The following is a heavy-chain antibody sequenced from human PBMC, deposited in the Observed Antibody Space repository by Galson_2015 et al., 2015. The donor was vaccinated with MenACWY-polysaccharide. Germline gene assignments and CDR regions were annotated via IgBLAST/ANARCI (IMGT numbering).Heavy chain of an antibody. D-gene: IGHD2-2*02. CDR3: VRHLYADF. CDR1: GYSYTSYW. Sequence: QSGAEVKKPGESLKISCKGSGYSYTSYWIGWVRQMPGKGMVGMGMIYPSDSDTRYSPSFQGQVTISADKSISTAYLQWSSLRASDTAIYYCVRHLYADFWGQGTLVTVSS. J-gene: IGHJ4*02. CDR2: IYPSDSDT. V-gene: IGHV5-51*01.